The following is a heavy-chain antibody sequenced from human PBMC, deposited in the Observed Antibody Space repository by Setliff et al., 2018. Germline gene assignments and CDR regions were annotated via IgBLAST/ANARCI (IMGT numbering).Heavy chain of an antibody. CDR3: ARGGGYSGSDYFPFDY. J-gene: IGHJ4*02. V-gene: IGHV4-38-2*02. CDR2: VYHRGST. D-gene: IGHD3-10*01. Sequence: PSETLSLTCTVSNFSLTSGFFWAWVRQPPGKGLEWIATVYHRGSTDYKPSLKSRATISVDTSKNQFSLKLTSMTAADTAVYFCARGGGYSGSDYFPFDYWGPGTQVTVSS. CDR1: NFSLTSGFF.